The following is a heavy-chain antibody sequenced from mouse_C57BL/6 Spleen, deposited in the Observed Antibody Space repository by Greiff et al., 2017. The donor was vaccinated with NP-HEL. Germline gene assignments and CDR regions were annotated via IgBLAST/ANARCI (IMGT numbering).Heavy chain of an antibody. J-gene: IGHJ2*01. CDR3: ARKHYGSSFFDY. V-gene: IGHV1-9*01. D-gene: IGHD1-1*01. Sequence: ATFTADTSSNTAYMQLSSLTTEDSAIYYCARKHYGSSFFDYWGQGTTLTVSS.